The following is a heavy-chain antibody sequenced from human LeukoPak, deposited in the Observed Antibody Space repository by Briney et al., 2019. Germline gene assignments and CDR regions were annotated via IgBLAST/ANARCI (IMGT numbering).Heavy chain of an antibody. CDR1: GLTYSTYS. CDR3: ARAFLGGDY. J-gene: IGHJ4*02. Sequence: GGSLRLSCIASGLTYSTYSMKWVRQAPGKGLEWVSYISDTSYTIYYADSVKGRFTISRDNAKNSLYLQMSRLRDEDTAVYYCARAFLGGDYCGQGTLVTVSS. V-gene: IGHV3-48*02. CDR2: ISDTSYTI. D-gene: IGHD3-3*02.